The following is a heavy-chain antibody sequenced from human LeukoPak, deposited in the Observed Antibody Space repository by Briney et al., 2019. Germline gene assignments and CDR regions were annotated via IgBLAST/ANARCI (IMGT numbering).Heavy chain of an antibody. Sequence: ASVKVSCKASGYTFTSYGISWVRQATGQGLEWMGWMNPNSGNTGYAQKFQGRVTITRNTSISTAYMELSSLRSEDTAVYYCARVLHDSSGYYYDTHAFDIWGQGTMVTVSS. V-gene: IGHV1-8*03. CDR3: ARVLHDSSGYYYDTHAFDI. D-gene: IGHD3-22*01. CDR1: GYTFTSYG. CDR2: MNPNSGNT. J-gene: IGHJ3*02.